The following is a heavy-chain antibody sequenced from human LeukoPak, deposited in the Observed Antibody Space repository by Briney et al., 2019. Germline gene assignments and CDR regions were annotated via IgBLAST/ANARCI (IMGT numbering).Heavy chain of an antibody. CDR1: GFTFSSYS. CDR2: ISSSSSTI. V-gene: IGHV3-48*01. Sequence: PGGSLRLSCAASGFTFSSYSMNWVRQAPGKGLEWVSYISSSSSTIYYADSVKGRFTISRDNAKNSLYLQMNSLRTEDTALYYCAGGRALGYCSGGSCYDIDYWGQGTLVTVSS. CDR3: AGGRALGYCSGGSCYDIDY. D-gene: IGHD2-15*01. J-gene: IGHJ4*02.